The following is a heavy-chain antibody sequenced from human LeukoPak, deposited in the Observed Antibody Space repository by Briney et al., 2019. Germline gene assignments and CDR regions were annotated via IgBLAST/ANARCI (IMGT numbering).Heavy chain of an antibody. CDR1: GYSFTSYW. Sequence: GESLKISCKGSGYSFTSYWIGWVRQMPGKGLEWMGIIYPGDSDTRYSPSFQGQVTISADKSIGTAYLQWSSLKASDTAMYYCARGYCSSTSCYYYFDYWGQGTLVTVSS. V-gene: IGHV5-51*01. D-gene: IGHD2-2*01. CDR3: ARGYCSSTSCYYYFDY. J-gene: IGHJ4*02. CDR2: IYPGDSDT.